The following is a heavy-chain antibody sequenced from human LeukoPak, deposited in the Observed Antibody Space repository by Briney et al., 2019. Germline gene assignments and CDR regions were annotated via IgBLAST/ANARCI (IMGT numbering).Heavy chain of an antibody. CDR2: ISSSGRTI. D-gene: IGHD7-27*01. Sequence: GGSLRLSCAASGFTFSSYEFNWVRQAPGKGLEWVSYISSSGRTIFYADSVKGRFTISRDNAKNSLYLQMNSLRAEDTAVYYCARDVTPNWGLRGYFDYWGQGTLVTVSS. CDR1: GFTFSSYE. J-gene: IGHJ4*02. V-gene: IGHV3-48*03. CDR3: ARDVTPNWGLRGYFDY.